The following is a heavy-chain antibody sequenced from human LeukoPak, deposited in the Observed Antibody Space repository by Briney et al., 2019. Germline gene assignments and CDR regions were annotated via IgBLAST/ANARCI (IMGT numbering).Heavy chain of an antibody. CDR1: GFTFSNYW. D-gene: IGHD1-26*01. J-gene: IGHJ3*02. V-gene: IGHV3-7*01. Sequence: GGSLRLSCAASGFTFSNYWMNWVRQAPGKGLEWVANIKQDGSDTYYVYSAKGRFTISRDNAKNSLYLQMNSLRAEDTAVYYCARGATNYVFDIWGQRTMVTVSS. CDR3: ARGATNYVFDI. CDR2: IKQDGSDT.